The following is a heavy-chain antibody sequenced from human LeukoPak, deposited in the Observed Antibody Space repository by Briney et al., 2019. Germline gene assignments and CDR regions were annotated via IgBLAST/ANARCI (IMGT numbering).Heavy chain of an antibody. Sequence: GRSLRLSCAASGFTFSSYGMHWVRQAPGKGLEWVAVISYDGSNKYYADSVKGRFTISRDNSKNTLYLQMNSLRAEDTAVYYCAKVGRYYDSSGYHIDYWGQRTLVTVSS. D-gene: IGHD3-22*01. CDR2: ISYDGSNK. V-gene: IGHV3-30*18. CDR3: AKVGRYYDSSGYHIDY. J-gene: IGHJ4*02. CDR1: GFTFSSYG.